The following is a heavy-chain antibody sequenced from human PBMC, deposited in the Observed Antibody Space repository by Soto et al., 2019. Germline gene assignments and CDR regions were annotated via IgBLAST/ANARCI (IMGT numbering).Heavy chain of an antibody. V-gene: IGHV1-2*02. J-gene: IGHJ6*02. Sequence: RASVKVSCKASGYTFTGYYMHWVRQAPGQGLEWMGWINPNSGGTNYAQKFQGRVTMTRDTSISTAYMELSRLRSDDTAVYYCAGTLSPNYYYYYGMGVWGQGTTVTVSS. CDR2: INPNSGGT. CDR3: AGTLSPNYYYYYGMGV. CDR1: GYTFTGYY.